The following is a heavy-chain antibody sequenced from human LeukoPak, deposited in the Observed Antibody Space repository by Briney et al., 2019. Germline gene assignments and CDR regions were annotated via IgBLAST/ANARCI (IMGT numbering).Heavy chain of an antibody. CDR3: ARDGELITMVGAAADN. D-gene: IGHD3-10*01. Sequence: GGSLSLSCAASGFTLSDYWMSWVRQAPGKGLEWVANIKQDGSEKYYVDSVKGRFTISRDNAKNSLYLQMNSLRAEDTAVYYCARDGELITMVGAAADNWGQGALVTVSS. V-gene: IGHV3-7*01. CDR1: GFTLSDYW. J-gene: IGHJ4*02. CDR2: IKQDGSEK.